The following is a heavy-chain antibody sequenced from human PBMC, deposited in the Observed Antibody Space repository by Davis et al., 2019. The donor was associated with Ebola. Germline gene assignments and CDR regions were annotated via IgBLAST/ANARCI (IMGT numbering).Heavy chain of an antibody. Sequence: GQSLTISCAASGFTFSSYGMHWVRQAPGKGLECVAVISYDGNQKYYADSVKGRFTISRENSNNSIFLQLNSLRAEDTAVYYCAKQLGSGFMYDGMDVWGQGTTVTVSS. CDR2: ISYDGNQK. D-gene: IGHD3-3*01. J-gene: IGHJ6*02. CDR3: AKQLGSGFMYDGMDV. CDR1: GFTFSSYG. V-gene: IGHV3-30*18.